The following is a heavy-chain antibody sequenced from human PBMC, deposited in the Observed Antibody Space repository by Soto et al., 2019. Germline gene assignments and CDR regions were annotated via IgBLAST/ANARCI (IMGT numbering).Heavy chain of an antibody. Sequence: SETLSLTSTVSGGSISSADYYWSWVRQPPLKCLEWIGYIYYSGSTFFNPSLKSRVTISKDTSRNQFSLRLNSVNAADTAVYYCDRARVVTIGGMDVWGQGTTVTVSS. CDR2: IYYSGST. CDR1: GGSISSADYY. V-gene: IGHV4-30-4*01. D-gene: IGHD5-12*01. J-gene: IGHJ6*02. CDR3: DRARVVTIGGMDV.